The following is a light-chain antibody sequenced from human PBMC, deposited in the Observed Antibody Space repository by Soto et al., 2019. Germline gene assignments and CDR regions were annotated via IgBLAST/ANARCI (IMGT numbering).Light chain of an antibody. CDR1: SSDLGGLNY. V-gene: IGLV2-14*01. Sequence: QSVLTQPASVSGSPGQSITIPCSGRSSDLGGLNYVSWYQQHPGKVPKLIIYKVDNRPSGISDRFSASKSGNTASLTISGLQAEDEAHYYCSSYTTVPSPQWVFAGGTKLTVL. J-gene: IGLJ3*02. CDR2: KVD. CDR3: SSYTTVPSPQWV.